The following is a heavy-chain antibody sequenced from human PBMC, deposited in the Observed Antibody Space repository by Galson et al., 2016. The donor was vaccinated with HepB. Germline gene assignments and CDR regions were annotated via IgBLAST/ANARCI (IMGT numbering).Heavy chain of an antibody. V-gene: IGHV1-46*01. Sequence: SVKVSCKASGYSFASFYLHWLRQAPGQGLEWMGIRNPSGGSAVYAQKFQGRVTMTRDTSTSTMYMELTSLRSEDTAVYYCARDITGTLYFDYWGQGTLVTVSS. J-gene: IGHJ4*02. CDR2: RNPSGGSA. CDR3: ARDITGTLYFDY. D-gene: IGHD1-7*01. CDR1: GYSFASFY.